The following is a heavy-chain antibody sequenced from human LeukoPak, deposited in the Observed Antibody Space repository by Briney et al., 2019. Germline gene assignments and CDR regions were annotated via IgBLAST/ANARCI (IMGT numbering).Heavy chain of an antibody. CDR2: VYPGDSDT. D-gene: IGHD2-21*01. J-gene: IGHJ4*02. Sequence: GESLKISCEASEYIFTNYWIGWVRQVPGKGLEWMGIVYPGDSDTSYSPSFQGHVTISADKSISTAYLQWSSLKASDTAMYYCARHFVAGNLEYFDYWGQGTLVTVSS. CDR1: EYIFTNYW. CDR3: ARHFVAGNLEYFDY. V-gene: IGHV5-51*01.